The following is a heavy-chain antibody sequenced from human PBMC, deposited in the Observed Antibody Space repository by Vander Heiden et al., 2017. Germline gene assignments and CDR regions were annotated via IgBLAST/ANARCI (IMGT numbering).Heavy chain of an antibody. Sequence: DAQLLQSEAEAKPLAEPLKTSCKGSGYSFTTYWIGWERQMPGKGLEWMEKMYTGDSDTRYSPSFEGQVTMSADKSSSTAYLQWSSLKASDTAIYYWVRRTGYCNNGVCYFDYWGQGTLVTVSS. D-gene: IGHD2-8*01. V-gene: IGHV5-51*01. CDR1: GYSFTTYW. CDR2: MYTGDSDT. J-gene: IGHJ4*02. CDR3: VRRTGYCNNGVCYFDY.